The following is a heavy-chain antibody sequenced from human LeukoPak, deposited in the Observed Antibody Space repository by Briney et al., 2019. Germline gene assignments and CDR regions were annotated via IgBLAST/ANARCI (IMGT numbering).Heavy chain of an antibody. D-gene: IGHD3-10*01. CDR3: ARVRRGTMVRGVSGWFDP. Sequence: SQTLSLTCIVSGGSISSGDYYWSWIRQPPGKGLEWIGYIYYSGSTFYNQSLKSRITISVDTSKQRFSLKLSSVTAGDTAVYYCARVRRGTMVRGVSGWFDPWGQGTPVTVSS. J-gene: IGHJ5*02. V-gene: IGHV4-30-4*01. CDR2: IYYSGST. CDR1: GGSISSGDYY.